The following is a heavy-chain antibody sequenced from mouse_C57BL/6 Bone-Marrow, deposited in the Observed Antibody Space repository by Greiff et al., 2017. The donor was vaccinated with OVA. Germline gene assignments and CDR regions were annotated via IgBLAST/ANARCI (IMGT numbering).Heavy chain of an antibody. V-gene: IGHV1-69*01. D-gene: IGHD2-5*01. CDR2: IDPSDSYT. Sequence: VQLQQPGAELVMPGASVKLSCKASGYTFTSYWMHWVKQRPGQGLEWIGEIDPSDSYTNYNQKFKVKSTLTVDKSSSTAYMQLSSLTSEDSAVYYCARWSYSNGMDYWGQGTSVTVSS. J-gene: IGHJ4*01. CDR1: GYTFTSYW. CDR3: ARWSYSNGMDY.